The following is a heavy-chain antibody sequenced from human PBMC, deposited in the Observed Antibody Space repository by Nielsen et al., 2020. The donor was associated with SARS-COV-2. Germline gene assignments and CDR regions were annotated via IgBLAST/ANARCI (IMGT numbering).Heavy chain of an antibody. CDR3: ARDLSPDY. Sequence: GESLKISCAASGFTFSDYYMNWVRQAPGKGLEWVSSISSSSSYIYYADSVKGRFTISRDNAKNSLYLQMNSLRAEDTAVYYCARDLSPDYWGQGTLVTVSS. CDR1: GFTFSDYY. J-gene: IGHJ4*02. CDR2: ISSSSSYI. V-gene: IGHV3-21*01.